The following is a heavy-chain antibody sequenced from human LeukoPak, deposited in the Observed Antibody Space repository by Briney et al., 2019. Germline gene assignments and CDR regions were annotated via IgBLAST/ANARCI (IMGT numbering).Heavy chain of an antibody. CDR2: ISSSSSTI. CDR1: GFTFSSYS. Sequence: GGSLRLSCAASGFTFSSYSMNWVRQAPGKGLEWVSYISSSSSTIYYADSVKGRFTISRDNAKNSLYLQMNSLRAEDTAVYYCARDPEERPFDYWGQGTLVTVSS. V-gene: IGHV3-48*04. CDR3: ARDPEERPFDY. D-gene: IGHD1-14*01. J-gene: IGHJ4*02.